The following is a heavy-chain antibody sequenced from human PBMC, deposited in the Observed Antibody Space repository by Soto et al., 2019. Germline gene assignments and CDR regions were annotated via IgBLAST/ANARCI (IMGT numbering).Heavy chain of an antibody. D-gene: IGHD6-13*01. Sequence: EVQLLDSGGGLVQPGGSLRLSCAASGFTFSSYAMNWVRQAPGKGLEWVSVISGSGDSTYYADSVKGRFTISRDNSKNTLYLQMNSLSAEDTAVYYCARRGPGTYFDYWGQGTRVTVSS. CDR1: GFTFSSYA. V-gene: IGHV3-23*01. J-gene: IGHJ4*02. CDR2: ISGSGDST. CDR3: ARRGPGTYFDY.